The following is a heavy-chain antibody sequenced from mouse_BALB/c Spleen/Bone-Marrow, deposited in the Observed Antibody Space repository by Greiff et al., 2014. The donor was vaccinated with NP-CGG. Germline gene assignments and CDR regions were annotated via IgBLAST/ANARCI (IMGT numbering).Heavy chain of an antibody. V-gene: IGHV3-8*02. D-gene: IGHD2-3*01. J-gene: IGHJ2*01. CDR1: GDSITSGY. Sequence: EVKLVESGPSLVEPSQTLSLTCSVTGDSITSGYWNWIRKFPGNKLEYMGYISYSGSTYYSPSLKSRISITRDTSKNQYCLQLNSVTTEDTATYYCATYDGFYFDYWGQGTTLTVPS. CDR2: ISYSGST. CDR3: ATYDGFYFDY.